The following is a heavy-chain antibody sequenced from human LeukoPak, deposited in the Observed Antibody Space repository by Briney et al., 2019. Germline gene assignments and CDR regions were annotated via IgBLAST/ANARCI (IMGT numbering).Heavy chain of an antibody. CDR3: ARDPAPYDSSSHFDY. J-gene: IGHJ4*02. V-gene: IGHV4-59*01. Sequence: SETLSLTCTVSGGFISSYYWSWIRQPPGKGLEWIGYIYYSGSTNYNPSLKSRVTISVDTSKNQFSLKLSSVTAADTAVYYCARDPAPYDSSSHFDYWGQGTLVTVSS. CDR2: IYYSGST. D-gene: IGHD6-6*01. CDR1: GGFISSYY.